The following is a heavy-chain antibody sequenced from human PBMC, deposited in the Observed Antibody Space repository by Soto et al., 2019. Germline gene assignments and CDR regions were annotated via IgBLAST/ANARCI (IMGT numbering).Heavy chain of an antibody. CDR3: ARLFMAGAPGSYSTGLDV. CDR1: GGSMISYY. D-gene: IGHD2-15*01. Sequence: PSETLSLTCTVSGGSMISYYWSWIRQAPGRGLEWIGYISSSGIPTYTPSLKSRLTISVDASKNEFSLKLNSMAAADTATYYCARLFMAGAPGSYSTGLDVWGQGTTVTVSS. J-gene: IGHJ6*02. V-gene: IGHV4-59*01. CDR2: ISSSGIP.